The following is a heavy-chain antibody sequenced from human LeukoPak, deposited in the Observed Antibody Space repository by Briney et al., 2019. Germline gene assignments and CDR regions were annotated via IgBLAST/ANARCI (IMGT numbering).Heavy chain of an antibody. CDR1: GFTFSSHW. V-gene: IGHV3-7*03. J-gene: IGHJ4*02. CDR2: INQHGSEK. D-gene: IGHD4-23*01. Sequence: QPGGSLRLSCAASGFTFSSHWMGWVRQAPGKGLEWVANINQHGSEKYYVDSMKGRFAISRDNARNSLYLQLNSLRAGDTAVYYCERAGYGGALDYWGQGTLVTVSS. CDR3: ERAGYGGALDY.